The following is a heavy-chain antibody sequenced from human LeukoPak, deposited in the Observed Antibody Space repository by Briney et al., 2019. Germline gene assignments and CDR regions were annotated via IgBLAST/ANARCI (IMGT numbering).Heavy chain of an antibody. J-gene: IGHJ5*02. Sequence: GASVKVSCKASGYSFTSYDINWVRQATGQGLEWMGWMNPNSGNTGYAQKFQGRVTMTRNTSISTAYMELSSLRSEDTAVYYCARAERIAARSWYNWFDPWGQGTLVTVSS. D-gene: IGHD6-6*01. CDR2: MNPNSGNT. V-gene: IGHV1-8*01. CDR1: GYSFTSYD. CDR3: ARAERIAARSWYNWFDP.